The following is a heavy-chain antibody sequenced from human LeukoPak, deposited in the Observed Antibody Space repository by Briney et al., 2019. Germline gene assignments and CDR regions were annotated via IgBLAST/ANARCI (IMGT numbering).Heavy chain of an antibody. J-gene: IGHJ6*03. D-gene: IGHD2-8*02. V-gene: IGHV1-18*04. CDR3: AREYCTGGVCFHYMDV. CDR1: GYTFTSYG. CDR2: ISAYNGNT. Sequence: ASVKVSRKASGYTFTSYGISWVRQAPGQGLEWMGWISAYNGNTNYAQKLQGRVTMTTGTSTSTAYMELRSLRSDDTAVYYCAREYCTGGVCFHYMDVWGKGTTVTVSS.